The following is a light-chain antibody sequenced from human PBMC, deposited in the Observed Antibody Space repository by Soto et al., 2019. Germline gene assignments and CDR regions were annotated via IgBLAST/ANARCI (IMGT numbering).Light chain of an antibody. CDR1: QSVSSK. J-gene: IGKJ1*01. CDR3: QQYHIYSGT. Sequence: EIVMTQSPATLSLSPGQRATLSRRASQSVSSKLAWYQQRPGQAPRLLIYSASTRATGIPARFSGSGSGTEFTLTISSLQSDDFATYYCQQYHIYSGTFGQGTKVDIK. CDR2: SAS. V-gene: IGKV3-15*01.